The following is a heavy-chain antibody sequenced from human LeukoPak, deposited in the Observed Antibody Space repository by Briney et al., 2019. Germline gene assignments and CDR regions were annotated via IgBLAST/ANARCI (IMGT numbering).Heavy chain of an antibody. CDR3: ARVAVNGDYDY. J-gene: IGHJ4*02. CDR1: GYTFTSYA. D-gene: IGHD4-17*01. V-gene: IGHV7-4-1*02. CDR2: INTNTGNP. Sequence: ASVKVSCKASGYTFTSYAMDWVRQAPRQGLEWMGWINTNTGNPTYAQGFTGRFVFSLDTSVSTAYLQISSLKAEDTAVYYCARVAVNGDYDYWGQGTLVTVSS.